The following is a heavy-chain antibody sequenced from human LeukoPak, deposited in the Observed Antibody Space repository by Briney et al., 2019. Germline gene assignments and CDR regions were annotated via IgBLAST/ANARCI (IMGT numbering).Heavy chain of an antibody. CDR3: ARDSPYYGSGSFGY. V-gene: IGHV3-53*01. D-gene: IGHD3-10*01. Sequence: GGSLRLSCAASGFTVSNNYMSWVRQAPGKGLEWVSVIYSGGSTYYADSVKGRFTISRDNSKNTLYLQMNSLRAEDTAVYYCARDSPYYGSGSFGYWGQGTLVTVSS. CDR1: GFTVSNNY. J-gene: IGHJ4*02. CDR2: IYSGGST.